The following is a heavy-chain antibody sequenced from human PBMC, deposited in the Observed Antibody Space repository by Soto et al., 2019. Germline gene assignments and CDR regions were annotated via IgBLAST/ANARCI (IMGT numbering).Heavy chain of an antibody. V-gene: IGHV3-53*01. CDR2: IYSGGST. D-gene: IGHD6-13*01. Sequence: GGSLRLSCAASGFTVSSNYMSWVRQAPGKGLAWVSVIYSGGSTYYADSVKGRFTISRDNSKNTLYLQMNSLRAEDTAVYSCARGAAGHYYYYWMDVWGQGTTVIVSS. J-gene: IGHJ6*02. CDR3: ARGAAGHYYYYWMDV. CDR1: GFTVSSNY.